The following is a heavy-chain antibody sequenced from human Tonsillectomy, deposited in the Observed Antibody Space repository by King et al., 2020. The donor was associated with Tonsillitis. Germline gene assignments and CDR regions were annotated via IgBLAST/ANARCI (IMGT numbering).Heavy chain of an antibody. CDR2: IIPILGIA. J-gene: IGHJ4*02. Sequence: QLVQSGAEVKKPGSSVKVSCKASGGTFSSYPISWVRQAPGQGLEWMGTIIPILGIANYAQKFQDIVTIIADKSTSTAYMELSSLRSEDTAVYYCARGPRPTVTKKLYYFEYWGQGTLVTVSS. CDR3: ARGPRPTVTKKLYYFEY. D-gene: IGHD4-17*01. CDR1: GGTFSSYP. V-gene: IGHV1-69*09.